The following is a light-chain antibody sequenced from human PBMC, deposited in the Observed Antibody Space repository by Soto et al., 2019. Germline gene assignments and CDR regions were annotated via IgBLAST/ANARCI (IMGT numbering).Light chain of an antibody. CDR1: SSDVGGYNY. CDR2: EVS. Sequence: QSVLTQPASVSGSPGQSITISCTGTSSDVGGYNYVSWYQQHPGKDPKLMIYEVSNRPSGVSNRFSGSKSGNTASLTISGLQAEDEAEYYCSSYTSSSIPYVFGTGTKVTVL. J-gene: IGLJ1*01. CDR3: SSYTSSSIPYV. V-gene: IGLV2-14*01.